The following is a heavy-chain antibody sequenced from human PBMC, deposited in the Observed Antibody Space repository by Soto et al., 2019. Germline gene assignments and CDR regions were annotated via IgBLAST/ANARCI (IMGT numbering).Heavy chain of an antibody. Sequence: PSETLYVTCTVSVASISTHSWNWIRQAPGKGLEWIGYLYYSGTTNYNPSLKSRVTISADTSKNQVSLKLTSVTAADTAVYFCARGLSWSPYFESWGQGIMVTGSS. CDR1: VASISTHS. V-gene: IGHV4-59*11. CDR2: LYYSGTT. J-gene: IGHJ4*02. CDR3: ARGLSWSPYFES. D-gene: IGHD3-3*01.